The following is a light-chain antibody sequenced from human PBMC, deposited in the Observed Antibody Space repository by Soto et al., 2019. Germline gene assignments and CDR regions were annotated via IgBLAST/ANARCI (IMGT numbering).Light chain of an antibody. Sequence: QSALTQPRSVSRSPGQSVTISCTGTSSDVGGYSFVSWYQQHPGKAPKLMIYDVTKRPSGVPDRFSGSKSGNTASLTISGLQAEDEADYYCCSYAGSYTYVFGTGTKVTVL. CDR3: CSYAGSYTYV. CDR2: DVT. CDR1: SSDVGGYSF. J-gene: IGLJ1*01. V-gene: IGLV2-11*01.